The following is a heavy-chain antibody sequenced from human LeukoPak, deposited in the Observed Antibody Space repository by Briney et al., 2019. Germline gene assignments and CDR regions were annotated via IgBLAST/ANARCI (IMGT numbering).Heavy chain of an antibody. CDR2: IRSKANSYAT. CDR1: GFTFSGSA. Sequence: GGSLRLSCAASGFTFSGSAMHWVRQASGKGLEWVGRIRSKANSYATAYAASVKGRFTISRDDSKNTAYLQMNSLKTEDTAVYYCTRSRYYDILTGYSSYYYMDVWGKGTTVTVS. V-gene: IGHV3-73*01. CDR3: TRSRYYDILTGYSSYYYMDV. J-gene: IGHJ6*03. D-gene: IGHD3-9*01.